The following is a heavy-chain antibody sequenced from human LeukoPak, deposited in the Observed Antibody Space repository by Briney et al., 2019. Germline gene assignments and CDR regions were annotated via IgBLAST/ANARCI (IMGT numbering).Heavy chain of an antibody. V-gene: IGHV4-61*01. D-gene: IGHD3-10*01. CDR3: ARDQYYYGSGSYGLDY. CDR1: GGSIRSGSYY. CDR2: SYYNGNT. J-gene: IGHJ4*02. Sequence: SETLSLTCTVSGGSIRSGSYYWSWIRQPPGKGLEWIGFSYYNGNTNYNPSLKSRVTISVDMSKNQFSLSLRSVTAADTAVYYCARDQYYYGSGSYGLDYWGQGTLVTVSS.